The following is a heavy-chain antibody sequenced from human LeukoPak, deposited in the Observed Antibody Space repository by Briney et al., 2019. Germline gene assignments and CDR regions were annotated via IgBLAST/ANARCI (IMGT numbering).Heavy chain of an antibody. CDR2: IPSSGGAT. Sequence: GGSLRLSCAASGFTFSSYAMSWVRQTPGKGLEWVSGIPSSGGATYYADSVKGRFAISRDSSKNTLYLQMNGLRAEDTAIYYCAKEAAARGIPYFDYWGQGTLVTVSS. V-gene: IGHV3-23*01. J-gene: IGHJ4*02. CDR3: AKEAAARGIPYFDY. D-gene: IGHD6-13*01. CDR1: GFTFSSYA.